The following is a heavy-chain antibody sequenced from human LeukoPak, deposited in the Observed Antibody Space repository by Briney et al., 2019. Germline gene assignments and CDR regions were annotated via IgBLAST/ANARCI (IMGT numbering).Heavy chain of an antibody. J-gene: IGHJ3*02. V-gene: IGHV3-74*01. CDR2: INGDGSDT. Sequence: GGSLRLSCAASGFPFRSYYMHWVRQAPGKGRVWVSRINGDGSDTNHADSVEGRFTISRDNAKNTLYLQMNSLRAEDTAVYYCARAGVMGGFDIWGHGTMVTVSS. CDR1: GFPFRSYY. CDR3: ARAGVMGGFDI. D-gene: IGHD2-21*01.